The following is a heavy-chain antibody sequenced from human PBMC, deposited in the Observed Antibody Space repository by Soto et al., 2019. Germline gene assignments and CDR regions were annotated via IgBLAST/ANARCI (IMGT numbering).Heavy chain of an antibody. CDR3: AKPTVGDGKYFTLDH. Sequence: EVQVLESGGGLVQPGGSLRLSCAVSGFTFSSYAMNWVRQAPGRGLEWVSTIRGGGTGTDYADPVKGRFTISRDNSKNRVYLHMNSLRAADTALYYCAKPTVGDGKYFTLDHWGHGTLVTVSS. CDR1: GFTFSSYA. J-gene: IGHJ4*01. CDR2: IRGGGTGT. V-gene: IGHV3-23*01. D-gene: IGHD2-2*01.